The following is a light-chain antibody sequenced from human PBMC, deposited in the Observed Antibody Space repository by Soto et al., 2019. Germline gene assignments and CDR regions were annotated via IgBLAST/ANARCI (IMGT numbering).Light chain of an antibody. J-gene: IGLJ3*02. CDR1: RNDVGGFNY. CDR2: EVT. CDR3: NSYTSTSARV. Sequence: QSALTQPASVSGSPGQSITISCTGTRNDVGGFNYVSWYQQHPGKAPKVIIYEVTNRPSGVSNRFSGSKSGNTASLTISGLQAEDEADYYCNSYTSTSARVFGGGTKLTVL. V-gene: IGLV2-14*01.